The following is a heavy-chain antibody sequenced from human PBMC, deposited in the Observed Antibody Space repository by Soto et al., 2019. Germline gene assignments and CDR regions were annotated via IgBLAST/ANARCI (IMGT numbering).Heavy chain of an antibody. CDR3: AKDRRSSSWDGYFDY. Sequence: PGGSLRLSCAASGFTFSSYAMSWVRQAPGKGLEWVSAISGSGGSTYYADSVKGRFTISRDNSKNTLYLQMNSLRAEDTAVYYCAKDRRSSSWDGYFDYWGQGTLVTVPQ. V-gene: IGHV3-23*01. D-gene: IGHD6-13*01. CDR1: GFTFSSYA. CDR2: ISGSGGST. J-gene: IGHJ4*02.